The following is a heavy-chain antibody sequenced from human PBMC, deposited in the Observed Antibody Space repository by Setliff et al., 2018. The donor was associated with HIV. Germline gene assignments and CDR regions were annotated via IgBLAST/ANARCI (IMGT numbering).Heavy chain of an antibody. J-gene: IGHJ3*02. CDR3: ARFPLLHKNAFDI. D-gene: IGHD2-15*01. CDR2: INPSGGQR. V-gene: IGHV1-46*01. CDR1: GYTFTNYF. Sequence: ASVKVSCKASGYTFTNYFVHWVRQAPGQGLEWMGMINPSGGQRSFAQKFQGRITVATATSTATSTGTVYMELSSLRSEDTAVYYCARFPLLHKNAFDIWGQGTMVTVSS.